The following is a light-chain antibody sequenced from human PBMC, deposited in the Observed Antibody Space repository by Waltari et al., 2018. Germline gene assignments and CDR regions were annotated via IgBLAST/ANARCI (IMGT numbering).Light chain of an antibody. J-gene: IGLJ3*02. CDR1: TGPVTSGHY. V-gene: IGLV7-46*01. Sequence: QAVVTQEPSLTVSPGGTVTLTSDSSTGPVTSGHYPYWFQQKPGQLHMTLIYDTSSKPPWTPARVSGAVIGGNAALTFSGAQHEDVAAYYCLLLFGDTQVFGGGTKLTVL. CDR3: LLLFGDTQV. CDR2: DTS.